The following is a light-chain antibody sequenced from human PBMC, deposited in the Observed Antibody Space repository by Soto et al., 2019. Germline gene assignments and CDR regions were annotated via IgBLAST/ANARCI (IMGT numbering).Light chain of an antibody. CDR1: QSVSSSY. CDR3: QQYGSSPMYT. V-gene: IGKV3-20*01. CDR2: GAS. J-gene: IGKJ2*01. Sequence: EIVLTQSPGTLSLSPGERATLSCRASQSVSSSYLAWYQQKPGQAPRLLIYGASSRATGIPDRFSGSGSGTDFTLTISRVEPEDFAVYYCQQYGSSPMYTFGQGTELEI.